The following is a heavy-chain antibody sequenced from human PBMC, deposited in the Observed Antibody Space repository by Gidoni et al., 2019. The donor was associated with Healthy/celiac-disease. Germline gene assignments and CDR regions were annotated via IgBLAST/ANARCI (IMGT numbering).Heavy chain of an antibody. CDR2: IYYSGST. CDR3: ARDGSGLGWFDP. D-gene: IGHD3-10*01. Sequence: QVQLQESGPGLVKPSQTLSLPCTVSGGSISSGDYYWSWIRQPPGKGLEWIGYIYYSGSTYYNPSLKSRVTISVDTSKNQFSRKLSSVTAADTAVYYCARDGSGLGWFDPWGQGTLVTVSS. V-gene: IGHV4-30-4*01. J-gene: IGHJ5*02. CDR1: GGSISSGDYY.